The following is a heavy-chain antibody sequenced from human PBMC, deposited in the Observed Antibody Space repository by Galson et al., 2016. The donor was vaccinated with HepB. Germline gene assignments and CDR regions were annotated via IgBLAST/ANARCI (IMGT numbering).Heavy chain of an antibody. CDR1: GFMFSSFA. V-gene: IGHV3-23*01. D-gene: IGHD2-15*01. J-gene: IGHJ3*02. CDR3: AKDGGFCDGDSCYSEGFDI. CDR2: VSATGRDT. Sequence: SLRLSCAASGFMFSSFAMSWVRQAPGKGLEWVSTVSATGRDTYYADSVKGWFTVSRDNSKNTLYLQMNSPRAEDTAVYYCAKDGGFCDGDSCYSEGFDIWGQGTMVTVSS.